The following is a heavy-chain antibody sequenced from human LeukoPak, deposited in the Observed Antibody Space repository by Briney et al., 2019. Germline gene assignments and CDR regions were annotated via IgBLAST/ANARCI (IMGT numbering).Heavy chain of an antibody. CDR3: AGARASAHFDS. CDR2: INPNSGGT. CDR1: GYTFTGYY. Sequence: ASVKVSCKASGYTFTGYYIHWVRQAPGQGLEWMGWINPNSGGTSFAQKFQGRVTMTRDTSTSTAYVELSRLRSDDTAVYYCAGARASAHFDSWGQGTLVTVFS. J-gene: IGHJ4*02. V-gene: IGHV1-2*02. D-gene: IGHD1-26*01.